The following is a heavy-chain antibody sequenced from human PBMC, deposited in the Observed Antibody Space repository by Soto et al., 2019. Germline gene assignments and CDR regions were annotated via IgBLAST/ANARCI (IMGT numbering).Heavy chain of an antibody. V-gene: IGHV1-8*01. CDR2: MNPNSGNT. J-gene: IGHJ5*02. CDR1: GYTFTSYD. CDR3: ARVDCSSTSCYTDWFDP. D-gene: IGHD2-2*02. Sequence: ASLKISCNASGYTFTSYDINWVRQATGQGLEWMGWMNPNSGNTGYAQKFQGRVTMTRNTSISTAYMELSSLRSEDTAVYYCARVDCSSTSCYTDWFDPRGQVPLVTVP.